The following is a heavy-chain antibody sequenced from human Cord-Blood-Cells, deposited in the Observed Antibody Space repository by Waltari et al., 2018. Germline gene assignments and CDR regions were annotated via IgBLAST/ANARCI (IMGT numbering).Heavy chain of an antibody. CDR2: ISSSGSTI. J-gene: IGHJ3*02. V-gene: IGHV3-48*03. CDR3: ARGGDVAAAGTDDAFDI. CDR1: GFTFGSYE. Sequence: EVQLVESGGGLVQPGGSLRPSCAAAGFTFGSYEMNWVRQAPGKGLEWVSYISSSGSTIYYADSVKGRFTISRDNAKNSLYLQMNSLRAEDTAVYYCARGGDVAAAGTDDAFDIWGQGTMVTDSS. D-gene: IGHD6-13*01.